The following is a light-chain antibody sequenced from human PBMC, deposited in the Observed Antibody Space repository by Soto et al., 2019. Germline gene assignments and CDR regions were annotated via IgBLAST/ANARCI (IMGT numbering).Light chain of an antibody. Sequence: DIQMTQSPSSLSASVGDRVTITCRASQSISSYLNWYQQKQGKAPKLLIYAASSLQSGVPSRFSGSGSGTDFTLTISSLQPEDFATYYCQQSYSTPLIFGGGTKVEIK. J-gene: IGKJ4*01. CDR3: QQSYSTPLI. V-gene: IGKV1-39*01. CDR2: AAS. CDR1: QSISSY.